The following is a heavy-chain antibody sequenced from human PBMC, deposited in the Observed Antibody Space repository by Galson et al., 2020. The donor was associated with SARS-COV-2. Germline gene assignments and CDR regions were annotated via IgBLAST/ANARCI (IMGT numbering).Heavy chain of an antibody. CDR2: IDWDDDK. CDR3: GRQVVEMATALGYYYYYYGMDV. CDR1: GFSLSTSGMC. D-gene: IGHD5-12*01. J-gene: IGHJ6*02. V-gene: IGHV2-70*01. Sequence: SGPTLVKPTQTLTLTCTFSGFSLSTSGMCVSWIRQPSGKALEWLALIDWDDDKYYSTSLKTRLTISKDTSKNQVVLTMTNMDPVDTATYYCGRQVVEMATALGYYYYYYGMDVWGQGTTVTVSS.